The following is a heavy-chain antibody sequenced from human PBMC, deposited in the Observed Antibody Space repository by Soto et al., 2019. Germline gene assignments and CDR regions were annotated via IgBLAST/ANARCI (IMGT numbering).Heavy chain of an antibody. D-gene: IGHD6-19*01. V-gene: IGHV3-49*03. Sequence: GGSLRLSCTASGFTFGDYAMSWFRQAPGKGLEWVGFIRSKAYGGTTEYAASVKGRFTISRDDSKSIAYLQMNSLKTEDTAVYYCTRVPTVLPDSSGHSGGRTPWFDPWGQGTLVTVSS. CDR1: GFTFGDYA. CDR2: IRSKAYGGTT. CDR3: TRVPTVLPDSSGHSGGRTPWFDP. J-gene: IGHJ5*02.